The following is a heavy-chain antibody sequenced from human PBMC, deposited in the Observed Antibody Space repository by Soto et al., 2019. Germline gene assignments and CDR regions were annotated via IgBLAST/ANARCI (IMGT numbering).Heavy chain of an antibody. V-gene: IGHV4-30-4*01. CDR2: IYHNGNT. CDR1: GGSMNSDDFY. D-gene: IGHD2-2*01. J-gene: IGHJ5*02. CDR3: SRRYCSGTSCLNLFDP. Sequence: SETLSLTCTVSGGSMNSDDFYWSWIRQSPGRGLEWIGYIYHNGNTYYNPSLASRVTISLDMSRNQFSLKLRSVTAADTAVYYCSRRYCSGTSCLNLFDPWGQGTQVTVSS.